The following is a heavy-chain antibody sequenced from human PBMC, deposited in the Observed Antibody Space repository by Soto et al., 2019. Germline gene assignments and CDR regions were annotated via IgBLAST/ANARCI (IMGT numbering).Heavy chain of an antibody. CDR1: GGSINSGGYC. D-gene: IGHD5-18*01. CDR3: SRGILV. V-gene: IGHV4-31*03. Sequence: QVQLQESGPGLVKPSQTLSLTCTVSGGSINSGGYCWSWIRQHPGKGLDWIGCISYGGSTSYNPSLKSRVTISVDTYKNQFSLKLTSVTAADTDVYYCSRGILVWGQGALITVSS. J-gene: IGHJ4*02. CDR2: ISYGGST.